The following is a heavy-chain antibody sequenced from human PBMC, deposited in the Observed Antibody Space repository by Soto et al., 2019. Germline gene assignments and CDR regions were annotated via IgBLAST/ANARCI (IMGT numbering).Heavy chain of an antibody. CDR1: GDSISTYY. V-gene: IGHV4-59*01. Sequence: SETLSLTCTVSGDSISTYYWSWIRQPPGKGLQWIGYIFYSGGAAYNPSLKSRVTISLDMSKKQISLKLSSVTTADTATYFCARLQLVQKVIDYWGQGTLVTVSS. CDR3: ARLQLVQKVIDY. D-gene: IGHD1-1*01. J-gene: IGHJ4*02. CDR2: IFYSGGA.